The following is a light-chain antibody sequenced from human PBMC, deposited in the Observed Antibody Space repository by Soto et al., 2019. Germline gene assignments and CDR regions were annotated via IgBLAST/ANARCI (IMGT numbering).Light chain of an antibody. Sequence: TIMTQSPGTLSVSPGERATISCSASQAISYNVAWYQHFPGQAPRLLIHGASTRAKGVPARFSGSGSGTDFTLTITSVQSEDFSTYYCQQYNDWPPHYPFGRGTKLEI. CDR1: QAISYN. CDR3: QQYNDWPPHYP. CDR2: GAS. V-gene: IGKV3-15*01. J-gene: IGKJ2*01.